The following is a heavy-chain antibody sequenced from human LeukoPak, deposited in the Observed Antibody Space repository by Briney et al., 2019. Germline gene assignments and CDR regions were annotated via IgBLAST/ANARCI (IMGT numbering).Heavy chain of an antibody. J-gene: IGHJ4*02. D-gene: IGHD3-10*01. Sequence: GGSLRLSCAASGFTFSSYWMHWVRQAPGKGLEWVSYISSSGSTIYYAASVKGRFTISRDNAKNSLYLQMNSLRAEDTAVYYCARDGKGRNRIGYYFDYWGQGTLVTVSS. CDR3: ARDGKGRNRIGYYFDY. CDR2: ISSSGSTI. CDR1: GFTFSSYW. V-gene: IGHV3-48*04.